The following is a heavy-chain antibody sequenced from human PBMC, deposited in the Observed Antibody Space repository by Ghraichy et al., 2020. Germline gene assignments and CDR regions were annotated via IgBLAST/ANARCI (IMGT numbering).Heavy chain of an antibody. CDR3: ASLTYCGGDCPSPGPNKGYDAFDI. D-gene: IGHD2-21*02. J-gene: IGHJ3*02. V-gene: IGHV1-46*01. Sequence: ASVKVSCKASGYTFTSYYMHWVRQAPGQGLEWMGIINPSGGSTSYAQKFQGRVTMTRDTSTSTVYMELSSLRSEDTAVYYCASLTYCGGDCPSPGPNKGYDAFDIWGQGTMVTVSS. CDR2: INPSGGST. CDR1: GYTFTSYY.